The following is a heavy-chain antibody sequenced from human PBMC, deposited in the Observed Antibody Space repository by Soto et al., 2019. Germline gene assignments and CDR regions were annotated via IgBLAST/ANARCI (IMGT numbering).Heavy chain of an antibody. Sequence: ESGGGVVQPGRSLRLSCAASGFTFSSYGMHWVRQAPGKGLDWVAVIWYDGSNKYYADSVKGRFTISRDNSKNTLYLQMNSLRAEDTAVYYCARGDYYDSSGYRLFDYWGQGTLVTVSS. CDR3: ARGDYYDSSGYRLFDY. J-gene: IGHJ4*02. V-gene: IGHV3-33*01. D-gene: IGHD3-22*01. CDR2: IWYDGSNK. CDR1: GFTFSSYG.